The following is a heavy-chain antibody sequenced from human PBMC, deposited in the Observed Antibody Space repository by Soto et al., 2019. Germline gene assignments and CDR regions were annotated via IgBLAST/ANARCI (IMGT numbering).Heavy chain of an antibody. D-gene: IGHD4-17*01. V-gene: IGHV1-69*02. J-gene: IGHJ5*02. CDR2: IIPILGIA. Sequence: QVQLVQSGAEVKKPGSSVKVSCTASGGTFSSYTISWVRQAPGQGLEWMGRIIPILGIANYAQKFQGRVTITADKSTSTAYMALSSLRSEDTAVYYCANRDYGETGWFDPWGQGTLVTVSS. CDR1: GGTFSSYT. CDR3: ANRDYGETGWFDP.